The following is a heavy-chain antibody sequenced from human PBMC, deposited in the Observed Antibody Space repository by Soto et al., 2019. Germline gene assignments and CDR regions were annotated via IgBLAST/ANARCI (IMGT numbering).Heavy chain of an antibody. Sequence: ASVKVSCKASGYTFTSYAMHWVRQAPGQRLEWMGWINAGNGNTKYSQNFQGRVTITRDTSASTAYMELSSLRSEDTAVYYCARDVDGYFPDYWGQGTLVTVSS. V-gene: IGHV1-3*01. CDR3: ARDVDGYFPDY. CDR1: GYTFTSYA. CDR2: INAGNGNT. J-gene: IGHJ4*02. D-gene: IGHD3-22*01.